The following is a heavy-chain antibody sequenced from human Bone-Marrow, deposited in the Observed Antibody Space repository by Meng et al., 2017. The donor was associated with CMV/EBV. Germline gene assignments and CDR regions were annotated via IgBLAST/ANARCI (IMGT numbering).Heavy chain of an antibody. CDR1: GFTFSSYG. CDR2: IRDDGSNK. J-gene: IGHJ6*02. Sequence: GGSLRLSCAASGFTFSSYGMHWVRQAPGKGLEWVAFIRDDGSNKYYADSVKGRFTISRDNSKNTLYLQMNSLRAEDTAVYYCAKGHSSSWSDYYYYYGMDVWGQGTTVTVSS. V-gene: IGHV3-30*02. D-gene: IGHD6-13*01. CDR3: AKGHSSSWSDYYYYYGMDV.